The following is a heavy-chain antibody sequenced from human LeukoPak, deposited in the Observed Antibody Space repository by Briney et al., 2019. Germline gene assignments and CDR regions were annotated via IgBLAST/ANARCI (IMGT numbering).Heavy chain of an antibody. J-gene: IGHJ4*02. CDR1: GFTFSNYG. Sequence: PGGSLRLSCATSGFTFSNYGMNWVRQAPGKGLEWVSYISSSSGSTSYADSVKGRFTISRDNAQKSLYLQMNSPRAEDTAVYYCATGGATRPGYWGQGTLVTVSS. D-gene: IGHD6-6*01. CDR2: ISSSSGST. CDR3: ATGGATRPGY. V-gene: IGHV3-48*01.